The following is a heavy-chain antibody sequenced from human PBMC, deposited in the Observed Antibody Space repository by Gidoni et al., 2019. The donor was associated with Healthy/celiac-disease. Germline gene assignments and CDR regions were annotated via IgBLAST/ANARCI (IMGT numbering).Heavy chain of an antibody. D-gene: IGHD6-19*01. CDR3: ARVYSSGWYVGY. CDR1: GRPISRSNW. V-gene: IGHV4-4*02. CDR2: IYHSGRT. Sequence: QVQLQESGPGLVKPSGTLSLTCAVRGRPISRSNWWSWVRQPPGKGLEWIGEIYHSGRTNYNPSLKSRVTISVDKSKNQFSLKLSSVTAADTAVYYCARVYSSGWYVGYWGQGTLVTVSS. J-gene: IGHJ4*02.